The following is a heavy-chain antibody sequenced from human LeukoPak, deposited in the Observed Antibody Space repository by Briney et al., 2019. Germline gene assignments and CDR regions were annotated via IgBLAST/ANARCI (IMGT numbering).Heavy chain of an antibody. CDR1: GYTFTSYG. V-gene: IGHV1-2*02. CDR2: INPNSGGT. Sequence: GASVKVSCKASGYTFTSYGISWVRQAPGQGLEWMGWINPNSGGTNYAQKFQGRVTMTRDTSISTAYMELSRLRSDDTAVYYCARVGYSSSWYAVDYWGQGTLVTVSS. D-gene: IGHD6-13*01. J-gene: IGHJ4*02. CDR3: ARVGYSSSWYAVDY.